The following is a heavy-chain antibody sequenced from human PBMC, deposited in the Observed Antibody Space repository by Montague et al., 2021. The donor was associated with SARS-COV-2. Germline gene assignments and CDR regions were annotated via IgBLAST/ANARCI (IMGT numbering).Heavy chain of an antibody. CDR1: GGSVTNNIDY. CDR2: IYYTGNT. V-gene: IGHV4-39*02. J-gene: IGHJ3*01. D-gene: IGHD3-22*01. Sequence: SETLSLTCTVSGGSVTNNIDYWAWLRQPPGQGLEWIGSIYYTGNTYYNPSLKSRVTISVVTSKNHFTLKLSSVTAAATAVYYCARLKRYFVSSGSPSAFDFWGQGTKVTVSS. CDR3: ARLKRYFVSSGSPSAFDF.